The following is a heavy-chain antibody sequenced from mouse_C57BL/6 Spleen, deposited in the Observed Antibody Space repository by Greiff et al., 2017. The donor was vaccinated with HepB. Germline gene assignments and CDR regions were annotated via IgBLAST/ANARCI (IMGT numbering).Heavy chain of an antibody. V-gene: IGHV1-26*01. J-gene: IGHJ3*01. CDR3: ASSTGTGFAY. Sequence: EVQLQQSGPELVKPGASVKISCKASGYTFTDYYMNWVKQSHGKSLEWIGDINPNNGGTSYNQKFTGKATLTVDKSSRTAYMELRSLTSEDSAVYYCASSTGTGFAYWGQGTLVTVSA. D-gene: IGHD4-1*01. CDR1: GYTFTDYY. CDR2: INPNNGGT.